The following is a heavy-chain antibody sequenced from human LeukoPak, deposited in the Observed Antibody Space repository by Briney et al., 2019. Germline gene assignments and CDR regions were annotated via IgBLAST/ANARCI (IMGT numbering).Heavy chain of an antibody. Sequence: GGSLRLSCVGSGFTYSHYGMNWVRQAPGKGLEWVSYISSSGSTIYYADSVKGRFTISRDNSKNTLYLQMNSLRAEDTAVYYCAIFDSSGYYPFDYWGQGTLVTVSS. V-gene: IGHV3-48*01. CDR3: AIFDSSGYYPFDY. J-gene: IGHJ4*02. CDR1: GFTYSHYG. D-gene: IGHD3-22*01. CDR2: ISSSGSTI.